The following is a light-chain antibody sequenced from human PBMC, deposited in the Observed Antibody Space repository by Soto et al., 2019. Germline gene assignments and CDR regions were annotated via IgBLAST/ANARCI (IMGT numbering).Light chain of an antibody. J-gene: IGKJ1*01. CDR2: GAS. Sequence: EIVLTQSPGTLSLSPGERATLSCRASQSVSSSYLAWYQQKPGQAPRLLIYGASSRATGNPDRFSGSGSAIDSTLIISRLVYDDFVDYYCQQYGNSPPKTFGQGTKVEIK. CDR3: QQYGNSPPKT. V-gene: IGKV3-20*01. CDR1: QSVSSSY.